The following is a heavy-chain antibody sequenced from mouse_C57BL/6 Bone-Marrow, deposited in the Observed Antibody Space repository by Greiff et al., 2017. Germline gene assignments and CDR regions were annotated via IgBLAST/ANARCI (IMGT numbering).Heavy chain of an antibody. J-gene: IGHJ2*01. Sequence: VQLQQSGAELVKPGASVKISCKVSGYAFSTYWMNWVKQRPGKGLEWIGQIYPGDGDTKYNGKFKGKATLTADKSSSSLTSEDSSVYFCARDWDYFDYWGQGTTLTVSS. CDR1: GYAFSTYW. V-gene: IGHV1-80*01. D-gene: IGHD4-1*01. CDR3: ARDWDYFDY. CDR2: IYPGDGDT.